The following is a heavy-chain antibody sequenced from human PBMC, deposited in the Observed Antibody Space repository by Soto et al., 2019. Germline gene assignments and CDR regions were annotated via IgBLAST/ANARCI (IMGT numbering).Heavy chain of an antibody. D-gene: IGHD3-10*01. CDR2: IDPRSGGT. J-gene: IGHJ4*02. Sequence: ASVKVSCKASGYSFTTYYIHWVRQAPGQGLEWMGWIDPRSGGTVYEQKFQGRVTMTRDTSISTVYMDLSGLTSDDTALYYCATDDYGIFPYWGQGSLVTVSS. CDR1: GYSFTTYY. V-gene: IGHV1-2*02. CDR3: ATDDYGIFPY.